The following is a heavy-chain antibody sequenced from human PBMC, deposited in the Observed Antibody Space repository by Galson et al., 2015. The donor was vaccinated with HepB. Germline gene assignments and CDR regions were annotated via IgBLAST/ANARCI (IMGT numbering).Heavy chain of an antibody. V-gene: IGHV3-21*01. D-gene: IGHD3-22*01. CDR3: ARDLGMHYDSRGDAFDI. J-gene: IGHJ3*02. Sequence: SLRLSCAASGFTFSSYSMNWVRQAPGKGLEWVSSISSSSSYIYYADSVKGRFTISRDNAKNSLYLQMNSLRAEDTAVYYCARDLGMHYDSRGDAFDIWGQGTMVTVSS. CDR2: ISSSSSYI. CDR1: GFTFSSYS.